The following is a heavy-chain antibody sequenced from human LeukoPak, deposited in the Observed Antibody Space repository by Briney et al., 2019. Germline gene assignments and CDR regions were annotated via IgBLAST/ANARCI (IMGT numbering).Heavy chain of an antibody. CDR1: GFTFSSYG. Sequence: GGSLRLSCAASGFTFSSYGMHWVRQAPGKGLEWVAVISYDGSNKYYADSVKGRFTISRDNSKNTLYLQMNSLRAEDTAVYYCARPMVIRGVIIDYWGQGTLATVSS. J-gene: IGHJ4*02. D-gene: IGHD3-10*01. CDR2: ISYDGSNK. V-gene: IGHV3-30*03. CDR3: ARPMVIRGVIIDY.